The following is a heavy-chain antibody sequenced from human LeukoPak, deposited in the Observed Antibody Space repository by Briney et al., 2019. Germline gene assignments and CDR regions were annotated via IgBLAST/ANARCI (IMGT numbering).Heavy chain of an antibody. J-gene: IGHJ4*02. Sequence: GGSLRLSCAASGFTFSSYAMSWVRQAPGKGLEWVSAISGSGGSTYYADSVKGRFTISRDNSKNTLYLQMNSLRAEDTAVYYCAKDTLYSSSWYGWDYWGQGTLVTVSS. CDR1: GFTFSSYA. CDR3: AKDTLYSSSWYGWDY. CDR2: ISGSGGST. D-gene: IGHD6-13*01. V-gene: IGHV3-23*01.